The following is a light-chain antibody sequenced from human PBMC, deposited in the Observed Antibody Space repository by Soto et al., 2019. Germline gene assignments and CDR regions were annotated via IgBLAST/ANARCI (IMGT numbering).Light chain of an antibody. J-gene: IGKJ4*01. V-gene: IGKV3-11*01. CDR3: LQRRNWPLT. CDR1: QNVRIY. Sequence: LSPSLATRSLITWQTAPLSCRASQNVRIYLAWYQQKPGQAPRLLIYDASNRATGIPARFSGSGSGTDFTLTISSLEPEDFAVYYCLQRRNWPLTFGEGTKVDIK. CDR2: DAS.